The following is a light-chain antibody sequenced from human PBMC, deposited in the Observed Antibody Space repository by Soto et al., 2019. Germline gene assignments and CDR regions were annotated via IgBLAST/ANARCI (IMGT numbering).Light chain of an antibody. CDR1: QSVSSY. Sequence: EIVLTHSAATLSLSPGERATLSCRASQSVSSYLAWYQQKPGQAPRLLIYDASNRATGIPARFSGSGSGTDFTLTISSLEPEDFAVYYCQQRSNWPTWTFGQGTKVDIK. V-gene: IGKV3-11*01. CDR2: DAS. CDR3: QQRSNWPTWT. J-gene: IGKJ1*01.